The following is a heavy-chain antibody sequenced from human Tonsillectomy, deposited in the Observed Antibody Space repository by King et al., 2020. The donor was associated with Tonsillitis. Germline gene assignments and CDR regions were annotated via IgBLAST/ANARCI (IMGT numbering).Heavy chain of an antibody. CDR3: ARVVVPAAIRS. CDR1: GGSFSGYY. Sequence: VQLQQWGAGLLKPSETLSLTCAVSGGSFSGYYWSWIRQPPGKGLEWIGEINHSGSTNYNPSLKSRVTVSVDTSKNQFSLKLSSVTAADTAVYYCARVVVPAAIRSWGQGTLVTVSS. CDR2: INHSGST. J-gene: IGHJ4*02. D-gene: IGHD2-2*01. V-gene: IGHV4-34*01.